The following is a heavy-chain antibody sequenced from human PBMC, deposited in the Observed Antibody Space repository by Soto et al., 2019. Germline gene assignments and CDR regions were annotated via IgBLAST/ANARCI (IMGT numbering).Heavy chain of an antibody. CDR1: GGSISSGGYY. D-gene: IGHD3-3*01. CDR2: IYYSGST. Sequence: PSETLSLTCTVSGGSISSGGYYWSWIRQHPGKGLEWIGYIYYSGSTYYNPSLKSRVTISVDTSKNQFSLKLSSVTAADTAVYYCAREVSPILRFLEWADMDVRGKATTVTVSS. V-gene: IGHV4-31*03. J-gene: IGHJ6*03. CDR3: AREVSPILRFLEWADMDV.